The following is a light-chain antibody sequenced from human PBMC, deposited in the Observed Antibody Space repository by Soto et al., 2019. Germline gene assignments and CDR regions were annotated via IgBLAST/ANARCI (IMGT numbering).Light chain of an antibody. V-gene: IGLV2-8*01. Sequence: QSALTQPASASGSTGKSVTMSCTGTDRDVGGYDLVSWYQKHPGKAPKLIIYKVTKRPSGVPDRFSGSKSGNTASLTVSGLQAEDEADYYCSSYAGIRNFVFGSGTKVTV. CDR1: DRDVGGYDL. CDR3: SSYAGIRNFV. J-gene: IGLJ1*01. CDR2: KVT.